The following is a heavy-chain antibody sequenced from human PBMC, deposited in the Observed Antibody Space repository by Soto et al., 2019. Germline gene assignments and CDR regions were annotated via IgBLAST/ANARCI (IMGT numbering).Heavy chain of an antibody. D-gene: IGHD2-2*01. V-gene: IGHV4-31*03. CDR3: ARRRRTPPSLLAATMDV. J-gene: IGHJ6*02. CDR1: GGSISSGGYY. CDR2: IYYSGST. Sequence: SETLSLTCTVSGGSISSGGYYWSWIRQHPGKGLEWIGYIYYSGSTYYNPSVKSRVTISVDTSKNQYPLKLSSVTAADTAVYYCARRRRTPPSLLAATMDVWGQGTTVTVSS.